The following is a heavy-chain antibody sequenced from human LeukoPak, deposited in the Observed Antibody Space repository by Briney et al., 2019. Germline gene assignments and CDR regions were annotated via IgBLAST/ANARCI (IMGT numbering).Heavy chain of an antibody. Sequence: PSETLSLTCAVYGGSFSGYYWSWIRQPPGKGLEWIGSIYHSGSTYYNPSLKSRVTISVDTSKNQFSLKLSSVTAADTAVYYCARGRYSSGWSGYYYYYMDVWGKGTTVTVSS. J-gene: IGHJ6*03. CDR2: IYHSGST. CDR3: ARGRYSSGWSGYYYYYMDV. D-gene: IGHD6-19*01. V-gene: IGHV4-34*01. CDR1: GGSFSGYY.